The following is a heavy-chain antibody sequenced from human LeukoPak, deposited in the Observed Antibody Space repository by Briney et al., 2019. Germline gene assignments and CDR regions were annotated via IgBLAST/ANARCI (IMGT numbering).Heavy chain of an antibody. CDR3: AKAQLRVTTGIDN. V-gene: IGHV3-23*01. CDR1: GFTFSSYA. D-gene: IGHD4-17*01. J-gene: IGHJ4*02. CDR2: ISSSAGNT. Sequence: PGGSLRLSCAASGFTFSSYAISWARQAPGKGLEWVSGISSSAGNTNYADSVKGRFTISRDNSKNTLYLQMNSLRVEDTAVYYCAKAQLRVTTGIDNWGQGTLVTVSS.